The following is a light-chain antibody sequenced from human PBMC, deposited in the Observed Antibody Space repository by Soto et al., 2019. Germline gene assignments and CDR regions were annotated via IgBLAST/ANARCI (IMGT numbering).Light chain of an antibody. CDR2: EVS. CDR1: SSDVGSYNR. J-gene: IGLJ1*01. CDR3: SLYTSSSIYF. V-gene: IGLV2-18*01. Sequence: QSALTQPPSVSGSPGQSVTISCTGTSSDVGSYNRVSWYQQSPGTAPKLMIYEVSNRPSGVPDRFSGSKSGNTASLTISGLQAEDEADYYCSLYTSSSIYFFGTGTKLTVL.